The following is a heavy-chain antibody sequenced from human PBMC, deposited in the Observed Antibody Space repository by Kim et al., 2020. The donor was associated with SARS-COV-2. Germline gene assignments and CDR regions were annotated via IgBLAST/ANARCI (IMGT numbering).Heavy chain of an antibody. D-gene: IGHD6-19*01. J-gene: IGHJ5*02. V-gene: IGHV4-4*07. Sequence: SETLSLTCTVSGGSISSYYWSWIRQPAGKGLEWIGRIYTSGSTNYNPSLKSRVTMSVDTSKNQFSLKLSSVTAADTAVYYCARDRAVADPRRGGVIDPWGQGTLVTVSS. CDR1: GGSISSYY. CDR3: ARDRAVADPRRGGVIDP. CDR2: IYTSGST.